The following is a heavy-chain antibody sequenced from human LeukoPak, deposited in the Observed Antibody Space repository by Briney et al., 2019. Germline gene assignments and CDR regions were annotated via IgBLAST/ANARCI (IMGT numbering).Heavy chain of an antibody. CDR2: IYYSGST. V-gene: IGHV4-59*12. Sequence: PSETLSLTCTVSGGSISSYCWSWIRQPPGQGLEWIGSIYYSGSTYYNPSLKSRVTISVDTSKNQFSLKLSSVTAAETAVYYCARDAPYSSSCDAGGYWGQGPLVTVPS. D-gene: IGHD6-13*01. J-gene: IGHJ4*02. CDR3: ARDAPYSSSCDAGGY. CDR1: GGSISSYC.